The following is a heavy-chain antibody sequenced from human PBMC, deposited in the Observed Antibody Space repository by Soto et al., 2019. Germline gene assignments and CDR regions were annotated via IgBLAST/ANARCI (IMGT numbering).Heavy chain of an antibody. CDR2: INSDGGTT. V-gene: IGHV3-74*01. D-gene: IGHD4-17*01. Sequence: EVQLVESGGGLVQPGGSLRLSCAASGFTFSSYWMHWVRQAPGKGLVWVSRINSDGGTTNYADSVKGRFTISRDNAKNTLYLQMNSLRAEDTAMYFCASESDYGDFSFDYWGQGTLVTVSS. CDR3: ASESDYGDFSFDY. CDR1: GFTFSSYW. J-gene: IGHJ4*02.